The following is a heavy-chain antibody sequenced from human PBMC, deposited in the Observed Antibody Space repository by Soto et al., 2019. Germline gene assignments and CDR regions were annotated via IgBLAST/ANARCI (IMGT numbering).Heavy chain of an antibody. CDR2: IYHGGTT. CDR1: GYSISSGSY. V-gene: IGHV4-38-2*02. J-gene: IGHJ4*01. CDR3: ARVHVMVVAGSTFDY. Sequence: SETLSLTCTASGYSISSGSYCAWIRHPPGKGPEWIASIYHGGTTFYNPSLKIRITISVDTSNNQFSLKLGYVTAADTAVYYCARVHVMVVAGSTFDYWGHGTLVTVSS. D-gene: IGHD6-19*01.